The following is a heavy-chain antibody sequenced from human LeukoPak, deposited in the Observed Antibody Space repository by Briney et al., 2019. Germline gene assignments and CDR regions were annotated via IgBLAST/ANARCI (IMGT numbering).Heavy chain of an antibody. D-gene: IGHD6-13*01. CDR2: ISAYNGNT. V-gene: IGHV1-18*01. CDR3: ARDPRVYRSSWYGYFQH. J-gene: IGHJ1*01. Sequence: GASVKLSCKASGYTFISYGISWVRQAPGQGLEWMGWISAYNGNTNYAQKVQGRVTMTTDTSTSTAYMELRSLRSDVTAVYYCARDPRVYRSSWYGYFQHWGQGTLVTVPS. CDR1: GYTFISYG.